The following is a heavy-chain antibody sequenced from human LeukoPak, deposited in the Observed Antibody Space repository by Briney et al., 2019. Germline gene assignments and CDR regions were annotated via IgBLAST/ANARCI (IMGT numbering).Heavy chain of an antibody. D-gene: IGHD3-22*01. V-gene: IGHV4-59*01. CDR2: IYYSGST. CDR3: AREARTETYYYDSSGDDAFDI. Sequence: PSETLSLTCTVSGGCISSYYWSWIRQPPGKGLEWIGYIYYSGSTNYNPSLKSRVTISVDTSKNQFSLKLSSVTAADTAVYYCAREARTETYYYDSSGDDAFDIWGQGTMVTVSS. J-gene: IGHJ3*02. CDR1: GGCISSYY.